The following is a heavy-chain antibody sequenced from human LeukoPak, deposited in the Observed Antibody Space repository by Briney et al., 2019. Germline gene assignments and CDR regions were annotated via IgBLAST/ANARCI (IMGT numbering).Heavy chain of an antibody. CDR3: ARHGVGNYYFDY. V-gene: IGHV4-34*01. CDR2: INHSGST. CDR1: GGSFSGYY. D-gene: IGHD1-26*01. J-gene: IGHJ4*02. Sequence: PSETLSLTCAVYGGSFSGYYWSWIRQPPGKGLEWIGEINHSGSTNYNPSLKSRVTISVDTSKNQFSLKLSSVTAADTAVYYCARHGVGNYYFDYWGQGTLVTVSS.